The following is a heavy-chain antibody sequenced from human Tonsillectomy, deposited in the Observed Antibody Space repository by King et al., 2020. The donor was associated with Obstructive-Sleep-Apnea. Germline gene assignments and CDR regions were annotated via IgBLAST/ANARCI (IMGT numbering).Heavy chain of an antibody. CDR3: VRHVRRQRCFDY. Sequence: VQLQESGPGLVRPSETLSLTCAVSGASMSDFYWSWIRQPPGRGLEWIAYVYYTGTTNYNPSLKSRVTISLDTSRSQFSLNLSSVTAADTGVYYCVRHVRRQRCFDYWAREPWSPSPQ. CDR1: GASMSDFY. J-gene: IGHJ4*02. D-gene: IGHD5-12*01. V-gene: IGHV4-59*08. CDR2: VYYTGTT.